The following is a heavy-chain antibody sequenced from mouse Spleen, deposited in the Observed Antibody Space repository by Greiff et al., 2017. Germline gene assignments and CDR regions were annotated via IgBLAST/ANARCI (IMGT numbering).Heavy chain of an antibody. Sequence: EVQLVESGEGLVKPGGSLKLSCAASGFTFSSYAMSWVRQTPEKRLEWVAYISSGGDYIYYADTVKGRFTISRDNARNTLYLQMSSLKSEDTAMYYCTRGLRGTYRYYVDYGGQGTTLTVSS. D-gene: IGHD5-1*01. CDR2: ISSGGDYI. CDR1: GFTFSSYA. J-gene: IGHJ2*01. V-gene: IGHV5-9-1*02. CDR3: TRGLRGTYRYYVDY.